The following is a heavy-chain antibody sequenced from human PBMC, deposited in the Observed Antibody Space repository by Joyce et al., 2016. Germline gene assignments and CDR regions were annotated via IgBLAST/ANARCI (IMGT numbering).Heavy chain of an antibody. J-gene: IGHJ4*02. CDR2: ISPSDSDT. CDR3: ARRMTDAFDY. V-gene: IGHV5-51*01. Sequence: EVQLVQSGAEVKKSGESLKISCQASGYSFTNFRIGWVRQMPGKGLEWMGIISPSDSDTKYSPSFQGQVTISADKSISTAYLQWSSLKASDTAMYYCARRMTDAFDYWGQGTLVTVSS. CDR1: GYSFTNFR.